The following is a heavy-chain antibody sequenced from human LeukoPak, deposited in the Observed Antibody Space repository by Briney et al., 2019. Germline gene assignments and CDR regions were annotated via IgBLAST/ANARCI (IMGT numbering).Heavy chain of an antibody. J-gene: IGHJ5*02. CDR2: ISAYNGNT. Sequence: APVKGSCKASGYTFSSYGISWVRQGPGQRLEWMGWISAYNGNTNYAQKLQGRVTMTTDTSTSTAYMELRSLRSDDTAVYYCARLSSGFDPWGQGTLVTVSS. CDR1: GYTFSSYG. V-gene: IGHV1-18*01. CDR3: ARLSSGFDP. D-gene: IGHD6-6*01.